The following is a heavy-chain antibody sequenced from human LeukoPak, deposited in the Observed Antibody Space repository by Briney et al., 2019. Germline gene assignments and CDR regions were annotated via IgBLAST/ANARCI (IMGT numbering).Heavy chain of an antibody. D-gene: IGHD3-9*01. J-gene: IGHJ6*02. CDR1: GFTFSSYW. CDR3: AREVDNYYYYGMDV. CDR2: IYSGGST. V-gene: IGHV3-53*01. Sequence: GGSLRLSCAASGFTFSSYWMHWVRQAPGKGLEWVSVIYSGGSTYYADSVKGRFTISRDNSKNTLYLQMNSLRAEDTAVYYCAREVDNYYYYGMDVWGQGTTVAVSS.